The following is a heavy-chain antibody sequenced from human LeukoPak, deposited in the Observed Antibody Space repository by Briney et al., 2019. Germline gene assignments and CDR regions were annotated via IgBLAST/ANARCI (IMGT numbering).Heavy chain of an antibody. CDR3: TTDLQH. Sequence: GGSLRLSCAASGFTFSNAWMTWVRHTPARGLEWVGRIYRATEGGATNYTAPVKGRFTISRGDSKNMVFLQMNSLKTEDTGVYYCTTDLQHWGQGALVNVSS. V-gene: IGHV3-15*01. CDR1: GFTFSNAW. J-gene: IGHJ1*01. CDR2: IYRATEGGAT.